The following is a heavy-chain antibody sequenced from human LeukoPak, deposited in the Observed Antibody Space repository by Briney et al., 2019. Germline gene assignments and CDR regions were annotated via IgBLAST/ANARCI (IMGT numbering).Heavy chain of an antibody. CDR1: GGSFSGYY. J-gene: IGHJ4*02. V-gene: IGHV4-34*01. D-gene: IGHD4-17*01. CDR3: AHEGTTVTPSY. Sequence: SETLSLTCAVYGGSFSGYYWSWIRQPPGKGLEWIGEINHSGSTNYNPSLKSRVTISVDTSKNQYSLKLSSVTAADTAVYYCAHEGTTVTPSYWGQGTLVTVSS. CDR2: INHSGST.